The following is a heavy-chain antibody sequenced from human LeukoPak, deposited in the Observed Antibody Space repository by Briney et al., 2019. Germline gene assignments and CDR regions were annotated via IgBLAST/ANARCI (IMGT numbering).Heavy chain of an antibody. D-gene: IGHD1/OR15-1a*01. V-gene: IGHV3-74*01. CDR1: GFIFRKNW. CDR3: VWDNFGQVV. J-gene: IGHJ4*02. CDR2: INNDGSSK. Sequence: GGSLRLSCVGSGFIFRKNWLHWVRQVPGKGLVWVSQINNDGSSKVYADSVKGRFTMSRDNAKNTVFLQMNSLRPDDTALYFCVWDNFGQVVWGQGTLVTVSS.